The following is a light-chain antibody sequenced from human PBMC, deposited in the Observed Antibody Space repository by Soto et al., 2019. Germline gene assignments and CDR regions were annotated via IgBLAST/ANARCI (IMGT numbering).Light chain of an antibody. Sequence: DIQMTQSPSTLSASVGDRVTITCRASQTISNWLAWYQQKPGKAPKLLIYAASTLQSGVPLRFSGSGSGTSFTLTISSLQPEDSATYYCQQLLSYPITFGQGTRLEIK. CDR2: AAS. CDR3: QQLLSYPIT. CDR1: QTISNW. V-gene: IGKV1-5*01. J-gene: IGKJ5*01.